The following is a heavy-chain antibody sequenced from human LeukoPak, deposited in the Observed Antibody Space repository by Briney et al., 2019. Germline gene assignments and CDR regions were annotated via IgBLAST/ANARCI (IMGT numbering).Heavy chain of an antibody. D-gene: IGHD3-3*02. V-gene: IGHV3-20*04. Sequence: GGSLRLSCAASGFTFSSYAMSWVRQAPGKGLEWVSGINWNGGSTGYADSVKGRFTLSRDNAKNSLYLQMNSLRAEDTALYYCARDPRLATAGGFDPWGQGTLVTVSS. CDR2: INWNGGST. CDR3: ARDPRLATAGGFDP. J-gene: IGHJ5*02. CDR1: GFTFSSYA.